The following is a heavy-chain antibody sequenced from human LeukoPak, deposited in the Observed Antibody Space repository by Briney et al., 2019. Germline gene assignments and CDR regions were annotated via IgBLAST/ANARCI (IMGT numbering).Heavy chain of an antibody. V-gene: IGHV3-30*02. J-gene: IGHJ4*02. CDR1: GFTFSTYG. CDR3: ARAYAPFCSGGSCYGIDY. D-gene: IGHD2-15*01. CDR2: IRYDGSNK. Sequence: GGSLRLSCAASGFTFSTYGIHWVRQAPGKGLEWVAFIRYDGSNKYYADSVKGRFTISRDNSKNTLYLQMNSLRAEDTAVYYCARAYAPFCSGGSCYGIDYWGQGTLVTVSS.